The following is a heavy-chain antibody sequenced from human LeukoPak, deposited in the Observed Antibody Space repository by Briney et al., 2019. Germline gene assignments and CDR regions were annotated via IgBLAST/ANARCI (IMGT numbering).Heavy chain of an antibody. V-gene: IGHV4-59*12. Sequence: PSETLSLTCTVSGGSISSYYWSWIRQPPGKGLEWIGSISNSGNTYYNSSLKSRVTISFNTSANQFSLKLSSVTAADTAVYFCAREDYDFWSTSFTGPLPYYFKFWGQGTLVTVSS. D-gene: IGHD3-3*01. CDR3: AREDYDFWSTSFTGPLPYYFKF. CDR2: ISNSGNT. CDR1: GGSISSYY. J-gene: IGHJ4*02.